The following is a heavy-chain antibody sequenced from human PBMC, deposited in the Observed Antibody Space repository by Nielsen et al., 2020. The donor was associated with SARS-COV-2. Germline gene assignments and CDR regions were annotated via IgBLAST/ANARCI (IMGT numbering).Heavy chain of an antibody. D-gene: IGHD6-13*01. J-gene: IGHJ6*02. V-gene: IGHV4-39*07. Sequence: RQAPGKGLEGSGGIYYSGSTYYNPSLKSRVTISVDTSKNQFSLKMSSVTAADTAVYYCARDRIPPPGIAAADYYYGMDVWGQGTTVTVSS. CDR3: ARDRIPPPGIAAADYYYGMDV. CDR2: IYYSGST.